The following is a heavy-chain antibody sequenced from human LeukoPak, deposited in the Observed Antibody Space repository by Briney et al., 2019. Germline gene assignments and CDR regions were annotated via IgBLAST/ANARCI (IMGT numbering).Heavy chain of an antibody. V-gene: IGHV3-30*18. CDR3: AKEALSLGSSGYYWAPFDY. J-gene: IGHJ4*02. D-gene: IGHD3-22*01. CDR1: GFTFSSYE. Sequence: GGSLRLSCAASGFTFSSYEMNWVRQAPGKGLEWVAVISYDGSNKYYADSVKGRFTISRDNSKNTLYLQMNSLRAEDTAVYYCAKEALSLGSSGYYWAPFDYWGQGTLVTVSS. CDR2: ISYDGSNK.